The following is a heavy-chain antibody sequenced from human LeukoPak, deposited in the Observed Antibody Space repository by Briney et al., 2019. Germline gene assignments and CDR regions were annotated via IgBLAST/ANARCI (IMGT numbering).Heavy chain of an antibody. J-gene: IGHJ4*02. CDR1: GLIFSTYA. Sequence: GGSLRLSCVPWGLIFSTYAMSWVRQAPGEGLEWVSIIFGSGEMTYYADSARGRFTVSRDNSKNTLYLQMKSLRAEGTAVYYCVSQSYSGSDNYYFHSWGQGTLVAVSS. V-gene: IGHV3-23*01. CDR2: IFGSGEMT. D-gene: IGHD1-26*01. CDR3: VSQSYSGSDNYYFHS.